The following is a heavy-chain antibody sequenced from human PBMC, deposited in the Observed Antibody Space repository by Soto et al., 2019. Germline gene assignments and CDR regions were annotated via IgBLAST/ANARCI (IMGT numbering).Heavy chain of an antibody. V-gene: IGHV3-33*01. J-gene: IGHJ6*02. D-gene: IGHD3-3*01. Sequence: GSLRLSCAASGFTFSSYGMHWVRQAPGKGLEWVAVIWYDGSNKYYADSVKGRFTISRDNSKNTLYLQMNSLRAEDTAVYYCARAYYDFWSGPPYGMDVWGQGTTVTVSS. CDR3: ARAYYDFWSGPPYGMDV. CDR1: GFTFSSYG. CDR2: IWYDGSNK.